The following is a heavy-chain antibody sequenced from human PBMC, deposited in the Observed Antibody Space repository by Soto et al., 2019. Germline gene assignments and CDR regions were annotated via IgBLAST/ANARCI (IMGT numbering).Heavy chain of an antibody. CDR1: GGSISSGGYY. CDR2: IYYSGST. V-gene: IGHV4-31*03. Sequence: SETLSLTCTVSGGSISSGGYYWSWIRQHPGKGLEWIGYIYYSGSTYYNPSLKSRVTISVDTSKNQFSLKLSSVTAADTAVYYCASSTTTVVTPGYYYYYGMDVWGQGTTVNVSS. CDR3: ASSTTTVVTPGYYYYYGMDV. D-gene: IGHD4-17*01. J-gene: IGHJ6*02.